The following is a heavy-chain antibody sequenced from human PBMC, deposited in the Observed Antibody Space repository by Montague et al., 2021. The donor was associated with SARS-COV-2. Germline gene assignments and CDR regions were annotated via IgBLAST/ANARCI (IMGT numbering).Heavy chain of an antibody. V-gene: IGHV4-59*12. Sequence: SETLSLTCSVSGGSFSPYSWTWIRQPPGKGLEWIGYVSHTGSTXXXPSXXXRVSMFVDSSKSQFSLELSSVTAADTAIYYCARFRIWNHPYGMDVWGQGTTVIVSS. J-gene: IGHJ6*02. CDR2: VSHTGST. D-gene: IGHD2-15*01. CDR3: ARFRIWNHPYGMDV. CDR1: GGSFSPYS.